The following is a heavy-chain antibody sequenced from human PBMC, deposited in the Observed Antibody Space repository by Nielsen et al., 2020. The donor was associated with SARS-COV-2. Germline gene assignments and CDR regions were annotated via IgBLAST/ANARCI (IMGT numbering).Heavy chain of an antibody. J-gene: IGHJ4*02. V-gene: IGHV3-30-3*01. CDR2: ISYDGNNK. D-gene: IGHD1-26*01. CDR1: GFTFSSYA. CDR3: ARFAMPSEELLPLIDY. Sequence: GGSLRLSCAASGFTFSSYAMHWVRQAPGKGLEWLAVISYDGNNKYYADSVKGRFTISRDNSKNTLYLQMNSLRAEDTAVYYCARFAMPSEELLPLIDYWGQGTLVTVSS.